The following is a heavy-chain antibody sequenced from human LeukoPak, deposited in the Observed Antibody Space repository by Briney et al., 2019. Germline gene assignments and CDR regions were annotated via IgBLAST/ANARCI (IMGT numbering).Heavy chain of an antibody. CDR3: AKGGPTYYYGSGSYYPADY. D-gene: IGHD3-10*01. J-gene: IGHJ4*02. CDR2: ISGSGGST. CDR1: GFTFSSYA. V-gene: IGHV3-23*01. Sequence: PGGSLRLSCAASGFTFSSYAMSWVRQAPGKGLEWVSAISGSGGSTYYADSVKGRFTISRDNSKNTLYLQMNSLRAEDTAVYYCAKGGPTYYYGSGSYYPADYWGQGTLVTVSS.